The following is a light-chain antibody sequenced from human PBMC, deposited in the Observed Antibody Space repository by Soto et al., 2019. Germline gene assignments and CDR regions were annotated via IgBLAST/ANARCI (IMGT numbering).Light chain of an antibody. V-gene: IGKV1-17*01. CDR3: LQYNRYPWT. CDR2: APS. CDR1: LGIKHD. Sequence: DIQMTQAPSSLSASVGDRITITCRAILGIKHDLACFQPRPGRAPQRLIAAPSRLQSVVPSRFSGSGSGAEFTLIISGLLQEEFATYYRLQYNRYPWTFG. J-gene: IGKJ1*01.